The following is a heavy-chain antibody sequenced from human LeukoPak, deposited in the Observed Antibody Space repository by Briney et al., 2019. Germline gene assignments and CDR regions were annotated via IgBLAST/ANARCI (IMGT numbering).Heavy chain of an antibody. CDR1: GASISSGWW. J-gene: IGHJ4*02. CDR3: ARAAAYNLDY. V-gene: IGHV4-4*02. D-gene: IGHD6-13*01. Sequence: SETLSLTCPVSGASISSGWWWSWVRQPPGKGLEWIGEIHHSGSTNYNPSLKSRATISVDKSKNQFSLMLTSVTAADTAVYYCARAAAYNLDYWGQGILVTVSS. CDR2: IHHSGST.